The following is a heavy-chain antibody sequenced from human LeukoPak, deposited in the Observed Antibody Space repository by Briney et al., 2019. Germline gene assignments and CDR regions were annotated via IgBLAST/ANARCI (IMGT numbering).Heavy chain of an antibody. D-gene: IGHD3-10*01. Sequence: GGSLRLSCAASGFTFSSYAMHWVRQAPGEGLEYVSAISSNGGSTYYANSVKGRFTISRDNSKNTLYLQMGSLRAEDMAVYYCARGRPDYASYWGQGTLVTVSS. CDR3: ARGRPDYASY. CDR2: ISSNGGST. V-gene: IGHV3-64*01. CDR1: GFTFSSYA. J-gene: IGHJ4*02.